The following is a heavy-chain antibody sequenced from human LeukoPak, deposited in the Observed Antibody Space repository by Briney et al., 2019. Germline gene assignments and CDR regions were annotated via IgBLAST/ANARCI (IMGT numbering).Heavy chain of an antibody. V-gene: IGHV1-69*04. Sequence: ASVKVSCKASGGTFSSYAISWVRQAPGQGLEWMGRIIPILGIANYAQKFQGRVTITADKSTSTAYMELSSLRSEDTAVYYCARGSPTMVRGVIPLFDYWGQGTLVTVSS. D-gene: IGHD3-10*01. CDR1: GGTFSSYA. CDR3: ARGSPTMVRGVIPLFDY. J-gene: IGHJ4*02. CDR2: IIPILGIA.